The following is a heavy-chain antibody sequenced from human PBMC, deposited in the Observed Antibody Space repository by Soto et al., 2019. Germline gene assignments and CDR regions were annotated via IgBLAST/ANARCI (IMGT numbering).Heavy chain of an antibody. CDR3: ARGGSYYDLWSGYLDA. V-gene: IGHV4-61*01. Sequence: QVQLQESGPGLVKPSETLSLTCTVSGGSVSSGSYYWSWIRQPPGKGLEWIGYIYYSGSTNYNPSLKSRVTISVDTAKNQFSLKLSSVTAADTAVYYCARGGSYYDLWSGYLDAWVQGTLVTVSS. CDR1: GGSVSSGSYY. D-gene: IGHD3-3*01. J-gene: IGHJ5*02. CDR2: IYYSGST.